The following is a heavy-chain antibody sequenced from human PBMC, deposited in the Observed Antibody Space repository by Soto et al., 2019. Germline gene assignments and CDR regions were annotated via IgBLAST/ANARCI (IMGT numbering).Heavy chain of an antibody. CDR2: IYHSGNT. Sequence: PSETLSLTCTVSGGSVSSGNYYWSWIRQPPGKGLEWIGNIYHSGNTYYNPSLKSRVIMSVDTSKNQFSLKLTSVTAADTAVYYCARVDSSSWNWVLDYWGRGTLVTVS. CDR3: ARVDSSSWNWVLDY. CDR1: GGSVSSGNYY. J-gene: IGHJ4*02. V-gene: IGHV4-30-4*01. D-gene: IGHD6-13*01.